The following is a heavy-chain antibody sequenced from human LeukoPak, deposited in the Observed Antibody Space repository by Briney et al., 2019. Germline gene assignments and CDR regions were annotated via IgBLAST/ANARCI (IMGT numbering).Heavy chain of an antibody. V-gene: IGHV4-39*01. CDR1: GGSIRSSYYY. D-gene: IGHD1-14*01. CDR3: ARHPQVLPVEWFDP. CDR2: IYDSGST. J-gene: IGHJ5*02. Sequence: SETLSLTCTVSGGSIRSSYYYWGWIRQPPGKGLEWIGSIYDSGSTYYNPSLKSRVTISVDTSKNQFSLKLNSVTAADTAVYYCARHPQVLPVEWFDPWGQGTLVTVSS.